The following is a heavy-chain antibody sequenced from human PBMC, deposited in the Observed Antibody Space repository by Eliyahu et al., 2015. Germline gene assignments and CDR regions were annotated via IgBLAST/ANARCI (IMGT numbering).Heavy chain of an antibody. J-gene: IGHJ5*02. CDR2: ISGGGDTT. Sequence: QAPGKGLEWVSAISGGGDTTYYADSVKGRFTISRDNSENTLYLQMSSLRDEDTALYYCAKGYVSNGWFGTWGRGTRVTVSS. CDR3: AKGYVSNGWFGT. D-gene: IGHD5-12*01. V-gene: IGHV3-23*01.